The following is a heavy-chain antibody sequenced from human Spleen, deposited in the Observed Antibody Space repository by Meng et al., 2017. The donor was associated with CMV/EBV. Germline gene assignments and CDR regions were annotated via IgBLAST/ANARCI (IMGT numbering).Heavy chain of an antibody. CDR2: IYYSGST. J-gene: IGHJ4*02. D-gene: IGHD3-9*01. CDR3: ARSRQYYDILTGYSPFFDY. Sequence: GSLRLSCTVSGGSVSSSSYFWGWIRQPPGKGLEWIGSIYYSGSTYYNPSLKSRVTISVDTSKNQFSLKLSSVTAADTAVYYCARSRQYYDILTGYSPFFDYWGQGTLVTVSS. CDR1: GGSVSSSSYF. V-gene: IGHV4-39*07.